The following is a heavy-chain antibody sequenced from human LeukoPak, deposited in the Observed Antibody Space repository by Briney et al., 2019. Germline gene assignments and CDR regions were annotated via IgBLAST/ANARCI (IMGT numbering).Heavy chain of an antibody. J-gene: IGHJ4*02. Sequence: SETLSLTCSVSGGSISSYYWSWIRQPPGKGLEWIGSIYYSGSTNYNPSLKSRVTISVDTSKNQFSLKLSSVTAADTALYYCARENGYRYDYWGQGTLVTVSS. CDR3: ARENGYRYDY. CDR1: GGSISSYY. D-gene: IGHD5-18*01. CDR2: IYYSGST. V-gene: IGHV4-59*01.